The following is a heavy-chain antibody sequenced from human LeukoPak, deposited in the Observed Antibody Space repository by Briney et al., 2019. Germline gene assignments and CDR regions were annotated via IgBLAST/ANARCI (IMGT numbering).Heavy chain of an antibody. CDR1: GGSISGYY. V-gene: IGHV4-59*12. J-gene: IGHJ4*02. CDR2: IYYSGST. CDR3: ARKPIVSSSWYYFDY. D-gene: IGHD6-13*01. Sequence: SETLSLTCTVSGGSISGYYWSWIRQPPGKGLEWIGYIYYSGSTNYNPSLRSRVTISVDTSKNQFSLKLSSVTAADTAVYYCARKPIVSSSWYYFDYWGQGTLVTVSS.